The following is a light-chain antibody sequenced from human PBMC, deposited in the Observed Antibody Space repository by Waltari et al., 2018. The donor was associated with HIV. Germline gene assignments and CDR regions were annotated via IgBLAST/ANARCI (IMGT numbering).Light chain of an antibody. CDR1: DAYGGDEG. CDR2: RNN. Sequence: QAGLTQPPAVSPALGQTAPLSCTGGDAYGGDEGAAWLQQYPGLPPTLLSYRNNKRASGLSHKFPPPSAGNTVFLTIAGLQPEDEADYYCSAWDGRLSAWVFGGGTKLTVL. J-gene: IGLJ3*02. CDR3: SAWDGRLSAWV. V-gene: IGLV10-54*04.